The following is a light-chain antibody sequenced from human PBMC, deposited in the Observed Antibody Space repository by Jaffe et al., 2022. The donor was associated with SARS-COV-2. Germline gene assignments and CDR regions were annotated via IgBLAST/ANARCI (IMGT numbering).Light chain of an antibody. J-gene: IGKJ2*01. CDR3: QQYYSTPYT. V-gene: IGKV4-1*01. CDR2: WAS. Sequence: DIVMTQSPDSLAVSLGERATINCKSSLSVLYSSNNKNYLTWYQQKPGQPPKLLIYWASTRESGVPDRFIGSGSGTDFTLTITSLQAEDVAIYYCQQYYSTPYTFGQGTKLEIK. CDR1: LSVLYSSNNKNY.